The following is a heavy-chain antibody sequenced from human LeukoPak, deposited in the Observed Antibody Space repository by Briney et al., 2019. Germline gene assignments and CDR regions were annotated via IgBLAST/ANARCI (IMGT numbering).Heavy chain of an antibody. J-gene: IGHJ6*03. CDR2: IYYSGST. Sequence: PSETLSLTCTVSGGSISSGGYCWSWIRQHPGKGLEWIGYIYYSGSTYYNPSLKSRVTISVDTSKNQFSLKLSSVTAADTAVYYCARDMRYYDFWSGYFAAWDYMDVWGKGTTVTVSS. V-gene: IGHV4-31*03. CDR1: GGSISSGGYC. CDR3: ARDMRYYDFWSGYFAAWDYMDV. D-gene: IGHD3-3*01.